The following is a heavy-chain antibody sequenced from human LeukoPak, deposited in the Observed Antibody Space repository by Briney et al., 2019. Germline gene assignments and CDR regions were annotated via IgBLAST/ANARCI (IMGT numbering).Heavy chain of an antibody. CDR1: GGSFSGYY. Sequence: SETLSLTCAVYGGSFSGYYWSWIRQPPVKALEWIGEINHSGSTNYNPSLKSRVTISVDTSKNQFSLKLSSVTAADTAVYYCARGRGHSGSYPPGHYFDYWGQGTLVTVSS. J-gene: IGHJ4*02. CDR2: INHSGST. V-gene: IGHV4-34*01. D-gene: IGHD1-26*01. CDR3: ARGRGHSGSYPPGHYFDY.